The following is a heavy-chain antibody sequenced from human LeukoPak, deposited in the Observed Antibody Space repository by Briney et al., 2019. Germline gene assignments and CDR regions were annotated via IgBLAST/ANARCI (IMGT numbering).Heavy chain of an antibody. CDR2: IYHSGSA. J-gene: IGHJ6*02. CDR3: AREGPYDFWSGNLYGTDV. V-gene: IGHV4-59*02. CDR1: GGSVRDYY. Sequence: SETLSLTCSVSGGSVRDYYWSWIRQTPGRGLEWIGYIYHSGSAMYNPSLKSRVTMSIDTSRNQISLKLRSVTTADAAIYFCAREGPYDFWSGNLYGTDVWGQGTTVIVSS. D-gene: IGHD3-3*01.